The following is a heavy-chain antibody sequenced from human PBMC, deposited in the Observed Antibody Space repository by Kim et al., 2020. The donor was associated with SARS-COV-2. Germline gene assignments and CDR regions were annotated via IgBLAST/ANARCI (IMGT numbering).Heavy chain of an antibody. Sequence: NGNTKYSQKFQGRVTITRDTSASTAYMELSSLRSEDTAVYYCARDGLMDKWGQGTLVTVSS. J-gene: IGHJ4*02. V-gene: IGHV1-3*01. D-gene: IGHD2-2*03. CDR2: NGNT. CDR3: ARDGLMDK.